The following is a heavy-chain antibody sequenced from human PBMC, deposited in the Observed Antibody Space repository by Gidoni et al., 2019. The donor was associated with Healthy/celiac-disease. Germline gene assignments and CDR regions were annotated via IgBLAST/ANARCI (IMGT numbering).Heavy chain of an antibody. Sequence: QVQLVESGGGVVQPGRSLRLSCAASGFTFSRYGMHWGRQAPGTGLEWGAVISYDGSNKYYADSVKGRFTISRDNSKNTLYLQMNSLRAEDTAVYYCAKDPSSSSWSYFDYWGQGTLVTVSS. J-gene: IGHJ4*02. CDR1: GFTFSRYG. CDR3: AKDPSSSSWSYFDY. V-gene: IGHV3-30*18. D-gene: IGHD6-13*01. CDR2: ISYDGSNK.